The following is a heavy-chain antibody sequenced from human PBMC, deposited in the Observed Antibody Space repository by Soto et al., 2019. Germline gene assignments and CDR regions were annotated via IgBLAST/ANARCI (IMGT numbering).Heavy chain of an antibody. J-gene: IGHJ2*01. CDR3: ARPDFGDYWYFDL. CDR1: GGTFSSHT. V-gene: IGHV1-69*08. CDR2: IIPALGTV. Sequence: QDQLVQSGAEVKKPGSSVKVSCKASGGTFSSHTFSWARQAPGQGLEWMGRIIPALGTVTYAQKFQGRVTITADESATTVYMELNSLRSEDTAVYYCARPDFGDYWYFDLWGRGTLVTVSS. D-gene: IGHD4-17*01.